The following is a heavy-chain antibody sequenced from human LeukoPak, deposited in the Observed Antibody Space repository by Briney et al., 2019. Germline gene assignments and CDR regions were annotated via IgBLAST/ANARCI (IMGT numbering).Heavy chain of an antibody. CDR1: GGSISSGTYY. CDR2: IYYSGST. D-gene: IGHD1-26*01. V-gene: IGHV4-39*07. Sequence: PSETLSLTCTASGGSISSGTYYWGWIRQPPGKGLEWIGSIYYSGSTYYNPSLKSRVTISVDTSKNQFSLKLRSVTAADTAVYYCARDQRTVGYYGMDVWGRGTTVTVSS. CDR3: ARDQRTVGYYGMDV. J-gene: IGHJ6*02.